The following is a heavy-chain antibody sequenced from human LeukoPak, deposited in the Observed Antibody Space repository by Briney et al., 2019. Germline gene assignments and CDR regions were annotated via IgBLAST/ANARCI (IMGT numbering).Heavy chain of an antibody. V-gene: IGHV4-38-2*02. D-gene: IGHD6-13*01. CDR2: IYHSGST. Sequence: SETLSLTCTVSGYSISSGYYWGWIRQPPGKGLEWIGSIYHSGSTYYNPSLKSRVTISVDTSKNQFSLKLSSVTAADTAVYYCARDIAAAGEPWWGQGTLVTVSS. CDR1: GYSISSGYY. CDR3: ARDIAAAGEPW. J-gene: IGHJ4*02.